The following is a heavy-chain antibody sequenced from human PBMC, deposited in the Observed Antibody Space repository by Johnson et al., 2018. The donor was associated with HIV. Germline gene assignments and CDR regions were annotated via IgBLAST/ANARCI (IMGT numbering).Heavy chain of an antibody. J-gene: IGHJ3*02. CDR1: RFTFSDYY. D-gene: IGHD5-18*01. Sequence: EVQLVESGGGLVQPGGSLRLSCAASRFTFSDYYMSWIRQTPGKGLEWVSVIYSGGSTYYADSVKGRFTISRDNSKNTLYLQMNSLRAEDTAVYYCAKGLDTAMVRDAFDIWGQGTMVTVSS. CDR2: IYSGGST. V-gene: IGHV3-66*02. CDR3: AKGLDTAMVRDAFDI.